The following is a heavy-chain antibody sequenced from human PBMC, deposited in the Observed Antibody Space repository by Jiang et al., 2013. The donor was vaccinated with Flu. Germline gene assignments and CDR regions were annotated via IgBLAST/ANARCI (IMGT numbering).Heavy chain of an antibody. CDR3: ARETSYYYDSSGYYYDAFDI. D-gene: IGHD3-22*01. J-gene: IGHJ3*02. Sequence: WIRQPAGKGLEWIGRIYTSGSTNYNPSLKSRVTMSVDTSKNQFSLKLSSVTAADTAVYYCARETSYYYDSSGYYYDAFDIWGQGTMVTVSS. CDR2: IYTSGST. V-gene: IGHV4-4*07.